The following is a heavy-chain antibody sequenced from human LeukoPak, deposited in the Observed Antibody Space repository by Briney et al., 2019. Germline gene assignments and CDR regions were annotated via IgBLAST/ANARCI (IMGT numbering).Heavy chain of an antibody. V-gene: IGHV3-48*02. CDR3: ARRLLGPMDV. J-gene: IGHJ6*02. D-gene: IGHD2/OR15-2a*01. CDR1: GFTFSSYN. Sequence: PGGSLRLSCAASGFTFSSYNMNWVRPAPGKGLEWVSYISSSSITIHYADSVKGRFTISRDNAKNSLYLQMNSLRDEDTAVYYCARRLLGPMDVWGQGTTVTVSS. CDR2: ISSSSITI.